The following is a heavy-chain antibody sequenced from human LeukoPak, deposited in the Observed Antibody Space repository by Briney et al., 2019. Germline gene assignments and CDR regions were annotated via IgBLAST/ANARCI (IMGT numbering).Heavy chain of an antibody. J-gene: IGHJ5*02. CDR3: PKDLTSDFGGGFDP. CDR2: IRFDGTDK. V-gene: IGHV3-30*02. D-gene: IGHD3-10*01. CDR1: GFTVSGNY. Sequence: GGSLRLSCAASGFTVSGNYMSWVRQAPGKGLEWVALIRFDGTDKYYADSVKGRFTISRDNSKNTLYLQMNSLRAEDTAVYYCPKDLTSDFGGGFDPWGQGTLVTVSS.